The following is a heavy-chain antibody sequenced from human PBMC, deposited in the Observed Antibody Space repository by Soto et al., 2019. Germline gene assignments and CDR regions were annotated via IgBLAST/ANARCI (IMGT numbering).Heavy chain of an antibody. CDR1: GCSISSYY. Sequence: SETLSLTCTFSGCSISSYYWSWIRQPPGKGLEWIGYIYYSGSTNYNPSLKSRVTISVDTSKNQFSLKLSSVTAADTAVYYCARGDSYCSSTSCYRYFDLWGRGTLVTVSS. J-gene: IGHJ2*01. CDR2: IYYSGST. V-gene: IGHV4-59*01. D-gene: IGHD2-2*01. CDR3: ARGDSYCSSTSCYRYFDL.